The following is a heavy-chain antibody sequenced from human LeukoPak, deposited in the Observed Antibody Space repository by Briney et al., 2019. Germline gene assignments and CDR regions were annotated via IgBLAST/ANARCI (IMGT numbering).Heavy chain of an antibody. CDR1: GGSISSGDYY. V-gene: IGHV4-30-4*01. CDR2: IYYSGST. Sequence: SQTLSLTCTVSGGSISSGDYYWSWIRQPPGKGLEWIGYIYYSGSTYYNPSLKSRVTISVDTSKNQFSLKLSSVTAADTAVYYCASQVVEAARGGWFDPWGQGTLVTVSS. J-gene: IGHJ5*02. CDR3: ASQVVEAARGGWFDP. D-gene: IGHD2-15*01.